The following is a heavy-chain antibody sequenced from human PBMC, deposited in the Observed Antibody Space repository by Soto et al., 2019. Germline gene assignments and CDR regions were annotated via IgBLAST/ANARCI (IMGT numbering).Heavy chain of an antibody. CDR3: ERTNRRRVLFEYYSYGMGL. J-gene: IGHJ6*02. Sequence: AEPLCVTFAVYGGSFRADYWAWIRQSPGKVRGWIGEIDHSGRTNFNPFIKSRVIISVDTYKNHFSLKLTSVTAADTAVYYFERTNRRRVLFEYYSYGMGLWGQGATFT. V-gene: IGHV4-34*01. CDR1: GGSFRADY. D-gene: IGHD1-1*01. CDR2: IDHSGRT.